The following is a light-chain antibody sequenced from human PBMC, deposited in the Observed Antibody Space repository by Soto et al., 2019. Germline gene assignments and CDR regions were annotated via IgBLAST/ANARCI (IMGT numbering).Light chain of an antibody. CDR2: WAS. V-gene: IGKV4-1*01. J-gene: IGKJ4*01. CDR1: QIFLYSSNNKNY. Sequence: IVMTQSPDSLVVSLGERATINCKSSQIFLYSSNNKNYLAWYQQKPGQPPKLLIYWASTRESGVPDRFSGSGSGTDFTLTISSLQAEDVAVYYCQQYYSTPLTFGGGTKVDIK. CDR3: QQYYSTPLT.